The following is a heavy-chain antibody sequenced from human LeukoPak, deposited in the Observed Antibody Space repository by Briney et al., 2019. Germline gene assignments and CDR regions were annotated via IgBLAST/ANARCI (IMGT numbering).Heavy chain of an antibody. CDR3: ASEKGDGYRYFNY. CDR1: GYTFTSYD. J-gene: IGHJ4*02. D-gene: IGHD5-24*01. Sequence: ASVKVSCKASGYTFTSYDINWVRQVTGQGLEWMGWMNPNSGNTGYAQKFQGRVTMTRNTSISTAFMELSSLRSEDTAVYYCASEKGDGYRYFNYWGQGTLVTVSS. V-gene: IGHV1-8*01. CDR2: MNPNSGNT.